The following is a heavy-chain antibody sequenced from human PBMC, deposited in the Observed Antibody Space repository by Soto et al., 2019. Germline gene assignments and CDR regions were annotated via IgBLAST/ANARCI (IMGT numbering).Heavy chain of an antibody. D-gene: IGHD3-10*01. CDR3: ARGVGFGYYYYHMDL. Sequence: XPSLWLTWTVCGDRLTSVSLYGSWIRQPPGKGLEWIGYIYYSGSADYNPSLGSRVTISIDTSKNQFSLKLTSVTAADTAVYYCARGVGFGYYYYHMDLWGQGTTVTVSS. V-gene: IGHV4-61*01. CDR1: GDRLTSVSLY. J-gene: IGHJ6*02. CDR2: IYYSGSA.